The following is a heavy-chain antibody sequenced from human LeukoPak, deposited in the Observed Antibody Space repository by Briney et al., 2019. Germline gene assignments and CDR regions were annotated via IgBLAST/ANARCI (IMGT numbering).Heavy chain of an antibody. V-gene: IGHV3-53*01. CDR1: VFTVSSNY. D-gene: IGHD6-19*01. J-gene: IGHJ3*02. CDR3: ARGLYSSGWYPI. CDR2: IYSGGST. Sequence: GGSLRLSCAASVFTVSSNYMSWVRQAPGKGLEWVSVIYSGGSTYYADSVKGRFTISRDNSKNTLYLQMNSLRAEDTAVYYCARGLYSSGWYPIWGQGTMVTVSS.